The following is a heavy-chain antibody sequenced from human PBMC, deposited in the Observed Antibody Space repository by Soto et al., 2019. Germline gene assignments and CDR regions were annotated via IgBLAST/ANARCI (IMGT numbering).Heavy chain of an antibody. CDR2: INPNSGGT. CDR3: GRTYLGAPPSEVPSAILYY. CDR1: RYTFTGYH. V-gene: IGHV1-2*02. J-gene: IGHJ4*02. Sequence: GASVQVSFQASRYTFTGYHMHEVRQAPGQGVAWMGWINPNSGGTNYEQKFQGRVTMTRDTSISTGYMELSRLRSDDTAVYYCGRTYLGAPPSEVPSAILYYWGQGTLVTVSS. D-gene: IGHD2-2*01.